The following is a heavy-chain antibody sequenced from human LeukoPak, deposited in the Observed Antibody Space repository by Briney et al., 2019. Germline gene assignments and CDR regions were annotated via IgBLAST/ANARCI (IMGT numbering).Heavy chain of an antibody. D-gene: IGHD1-26*01. CDR1: GYTFTSYD. J-gene: IGHJ5*02. CDR3: ARGGRKIVGATPGA. V-gene: IGHV1-8*01. CDR2: MNPNSGNT. Sequence: GASVKVSCKASGYTFTSYDINWVRQATGQGLEWMGWMNPNSGNTGYAQKFQGRVTMTRNTSISTAYMELSSLRSEDTAVYYCARGGRKIVGATPGAWGQGTLVTVSS.